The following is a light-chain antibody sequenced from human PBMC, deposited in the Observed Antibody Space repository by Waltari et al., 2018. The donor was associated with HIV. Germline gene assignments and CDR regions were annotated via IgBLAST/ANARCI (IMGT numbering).Light chain of an antibody. V-gene: IGLV3-21*04. J-gene: IGLJ3*02. CDR2: GDR. CDR1: KIGSKS. CDR3: QVWDSSSDHWV. Sequence: SYVLTQPPSVSAAPGKTARLTCDENKIGSKSVCWYQQKPGQAPGLVMYGDRDRPSGIPERLSGSSSGNTATLTISRVEAGDEADYYCQVWDSSSDHWVFGRGTKLSVL.